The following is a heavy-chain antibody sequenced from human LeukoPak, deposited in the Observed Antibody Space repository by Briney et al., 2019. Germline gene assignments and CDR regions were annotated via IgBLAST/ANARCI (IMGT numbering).Heavy chain of an antibody. D-gene: IGHD1-26*01. CDR1: GFTFSSHG. CDR3: ARAGEWDKWSTPDY. J-gene: IGHJ4*02. V-gene: IGHV3-33*01. CDR2: IWYDGSNK. Sequence: GGSLRLSCAAAGFTFSSHGMHWVRQAPGKGLEWVAAIWYDGSNKYYADSVKGRFTISRDNSKNTLYLQMNSLRAEDTAVYYCARAGEWDKWSTPDYWGQGTLVTVSS.